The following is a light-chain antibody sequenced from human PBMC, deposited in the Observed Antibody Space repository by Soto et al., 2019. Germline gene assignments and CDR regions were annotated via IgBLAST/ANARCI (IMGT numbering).Light chain of an antibody. CDR2: AAS. J-gene: IGKJ3*01. CDR1: QSISRW. V-gene: IGKV1-5*01. CDR3: QQYNRYPT. Sequence: DIPMTQSPSTLSASVGDRVTFTCRASQSISRWWAWYQQKPGKAPKLLIYAASTLESGAPPRFRGSGSGTETTPTSSSRQDDDSATYYCQQYNRYPTFGHGTKVDIK.